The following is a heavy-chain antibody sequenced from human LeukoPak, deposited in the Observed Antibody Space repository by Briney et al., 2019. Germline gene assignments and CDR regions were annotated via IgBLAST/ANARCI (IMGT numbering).Heavy chain of an antibody. J-gene: IGHJ5*02. CDR3: AREKRYYDSSGYDPYNWFDP. CDR2: IWYDGSNK. V-gene: IGHV3-33*01. Sequence: GGSLRLSCAASGFTFSSYGMHWVRQAPGKGLEWVAVIWYDGSNKYYADSVKGRFTISRDNSKNTLYLQMNSLRAEDTAGYYCAREKRYYDSSGYDPYNWFDPWGQGTLVTVSS. D-gene: IGHD3-22*01. CDR1: GFTFSSYG.